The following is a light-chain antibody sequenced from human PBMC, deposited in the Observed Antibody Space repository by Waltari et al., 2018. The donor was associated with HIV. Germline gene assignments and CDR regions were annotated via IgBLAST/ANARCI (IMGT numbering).Light chain of an antibody. J-gene: IGKJ1*01. CDR3: QQDYSIPRT. CDR1: QRVLYSSNNKNY. CDR2: WAS. V-gene: IGKV4-1*01. Sequence: DLVMTQSPDSLAVSLGERATINCKSSQRVLYSSNNKNYLAWYQQKPGQPPKLLIYWASTRESGVPDRFSGSESGTDFTLTISSLQAEDVAVYYCQQDYSIPRTFGQGTKVEIK.